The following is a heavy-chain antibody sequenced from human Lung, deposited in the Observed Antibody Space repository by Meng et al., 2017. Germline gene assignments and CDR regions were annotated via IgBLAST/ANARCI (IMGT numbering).Heavy chain of an antibody. CDR3: ARDKPPNDV. V-gene: IGHV3-30*01. CDR2: MSFDGAQI. Sequence: QVELGESGGGVVQPGGSLRLSWAASGFTLNTYAMHWVRQAPGKGLEWVSLMSFDGAQIYYSDSVRCRFTISRDNSKNTLYLQMNSLRAEDTVVYYCARDKPPNDVWGRGTLVTVSS. J-gene: IGHJ2*01. CDR1: GFTLNTYA.